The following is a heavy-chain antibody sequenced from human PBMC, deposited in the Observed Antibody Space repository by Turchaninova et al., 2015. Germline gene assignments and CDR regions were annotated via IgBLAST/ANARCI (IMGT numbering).Heavy chain of an antibody. D-gene: IGHD6-19*01. CDR3: ARGGLVSGWVYYYYMDV. CDR1: GGSFSGYY. Sequence: QVQLQQWGAGLLKPSETLSLTCAVYGGSFSGYYWRWIRQPPGKGLEWLGEINHSGSTNYNPSLKSRVTKSVDTSKNQFSLKLSSVTAADTAVYYCARGGLVSGWVYYYYMDVWGKGTTVTVSS. V-gene: IGHV4-34*01. CDR2: INHSGST. J-gene: IGHJ6*03.